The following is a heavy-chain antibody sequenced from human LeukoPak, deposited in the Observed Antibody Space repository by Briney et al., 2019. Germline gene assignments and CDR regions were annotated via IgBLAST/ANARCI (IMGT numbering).Heavy chain of an antibody. V-gene: IGHV4-59*01. CDR3: ARQQIYVDTGLVDYFVY. CDR1: GGSISSYY. CDR2: MYYSGTT. D-gene: IGHD5-18*01. J-gene: IGHJ4*02. Sequence: SETLSLTCTVSGGSISSYYWSWIRQPPGKGLEWIGYMYYSGTTNYNPSLRSRVIISADTSKNQFSLQVSSVTAADTAVYYCARQQIYVDTGLVDYFVYWGQGILVTVSS.